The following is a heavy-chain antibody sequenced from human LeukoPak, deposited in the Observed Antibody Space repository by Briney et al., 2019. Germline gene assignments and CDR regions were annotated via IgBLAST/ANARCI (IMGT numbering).Heavy chain of an antibody. Sequence: SETLSLTCGVSGYSISNGYYWGWIRQLPGKGLEWIGTIYYSRYSYYNPSLKSRLTVSVDTSKNHFSLRLSSVTAADTAIYYCVSGTLTRNAFDIWGQGTMVTVSS. CDR3: VSGTLTRNAFDI. CDR1: GYSISNGYY. J-gene: IGHJ3*02. V-gene: IGHV4-38-2*01. CDR2: IYYSRYS. D-gene: IGHD1-26*01.